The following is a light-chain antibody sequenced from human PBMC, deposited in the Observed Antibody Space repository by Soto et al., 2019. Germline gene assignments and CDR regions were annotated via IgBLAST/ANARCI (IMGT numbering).Light chain of an antibody. CDR3: QQYGSSPLVT. CDR1: QSVSSSY. V-gene: IGKV3-20*01. Sequence: EIVLTQSPGTLSLSPGERATLSCRASQSVSSSYLAWYQQKPGQAPRLLIYGESSRATGIPDRFSGSGSETDFTLTISRLEPEDFAVYYCQQYGSSPLVTFGQGTRLEI. CDR2: GES. J-gene: IGKJ5*01.